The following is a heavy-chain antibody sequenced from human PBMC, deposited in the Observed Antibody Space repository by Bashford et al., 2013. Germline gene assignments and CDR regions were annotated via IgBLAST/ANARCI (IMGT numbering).Heavy chain of an antibody. CDR1: GYTFTSYL. CDR2: XNPGDGDT. V-gene: IGHV1-46*01. D-gene: IGHD5-24*01. CDR3: TREALWLHDY. Sequence: VASVKVSCKTSGYTFTSYLIHWVRQAPGEGLEWMSIXNPGDGDTVNAQKFQGRVTMTRDTSTSTVYMELSSLRSEDTAVYYCTREALWLHDYWGQGTLVTVSS. J-gene: IGHJ4*02.